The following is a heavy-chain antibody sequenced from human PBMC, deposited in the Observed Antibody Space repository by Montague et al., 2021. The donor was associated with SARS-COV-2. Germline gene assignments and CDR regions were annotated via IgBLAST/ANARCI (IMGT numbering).Heavy chain of an antibody. V-gene: IGHV4-59*01. D-gene: IGHD1-1*01. CDR3: ARTPGQLAGDAFDI. CDR2: IYYSKST. Sequence: SETLSLTCTISVWWNTGYYWNWIRQPPRKGLDCIGYIYYSKSTNYNPSLKSRVTISVDTSKNQFSLKLSSVTAADTAVYYCARTPGQLAGDAFDIWGQGTMVTVSS. J-gene: IGHJ3*02. CDR1: VWWNTGYY.